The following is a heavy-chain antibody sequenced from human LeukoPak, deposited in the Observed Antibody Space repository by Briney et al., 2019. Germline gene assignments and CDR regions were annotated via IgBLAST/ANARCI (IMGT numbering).Heavy chain of an antibody. D-gene: IGHD6-13*01. V-gene: IGHV4-61*02. Sequence: PSETLSLTCTVSGGSISSGSYYWSWIRQPAGKGLEWIGRIYTSGSTNYSPSLKSRVTISVDTSKNQFSLKLSSVTAADTAVYYCAREEKQQLVQDYWGQGTLVTVSS. CDR1: GGSISSGSYY. CDR2: IYTSGST. J-gene: IGHJ4*02. CDR3: AREEKQQLVQDY.